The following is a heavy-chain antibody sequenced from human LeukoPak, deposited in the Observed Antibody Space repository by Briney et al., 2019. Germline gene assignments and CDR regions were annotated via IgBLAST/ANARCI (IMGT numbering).Heavy chain of an antibody. D-gene: IGHD3-22*01. J-gene: IGHJ4*02. CDR1: GFIFSSSE. CDR3: AKPSWGGITMIVEPFDY. Sequence: PGGSLRLSCAASGFIFSSSEMNWVRQAPGKGLEWVSYISSSGSNIYNAESVKGRFTISRDNSKNTLYLQMNSLRAEDTAVYYCAKPSWGGITMIVEPFDYWGQGTLVTVSS. V-gene: IGHV3-48*03. CDR2: ISSSGSNI.